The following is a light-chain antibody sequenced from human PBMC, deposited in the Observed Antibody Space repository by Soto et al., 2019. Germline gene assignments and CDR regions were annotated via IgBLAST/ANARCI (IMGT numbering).Light chain of an antibody. J-gene: IGKJ1*01. CDR2: DAS. Sequence: DIQMTQSPSTLSASVGDRVTITCRASQTISNWLAWYQQKAGKAPKLLIYDASNLESGVPSRFSGSQSETEFTLTISSLQPDDFATYYCQQYNSYSFGQGTKVDIK. CDR1: QTISNW. CDR3: QQYNSYS. V-gene: IGKV1-5*01.